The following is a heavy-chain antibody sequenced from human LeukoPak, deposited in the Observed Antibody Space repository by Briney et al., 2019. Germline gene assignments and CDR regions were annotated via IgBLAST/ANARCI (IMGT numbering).Heavy chain of an antibody. J-gene: IGHJ4*02. D-gene: IGHD5-12*01. CDR3: ARRSFRKRGIDY. CDR1: GGSFSGYY. CDR2: INHSGST. V-gene: IGHV4-34*01. Sequence: KPSETLSLTCAVYGGSFSGYYWSWIRQPPGKGLEWIGEINHSGSTNYNPSLKSRVTISVDTSKNQFSLKLSSVTAADTAVYYCARRSFRKRGIDYWGQGTLVTVSS.